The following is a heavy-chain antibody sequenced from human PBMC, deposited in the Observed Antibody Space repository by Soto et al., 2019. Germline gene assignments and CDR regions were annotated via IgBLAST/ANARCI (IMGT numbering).Heavy chain of an antibody. V-gene: IGHV3-73*01. CDR1: GFTFSVSA. D-gene: IGHD3-9*01. Sequence: EVQLVESGGGLVQPGGSLKLSCAASGFTFSVSAMHWVRQASGKGLEWVGRIRSKANSYATAYAASVKGRFTISRDDSKNTAYLQMNSLKTEDTAVYYCTRHSDDILTGYVLWGQGTLVTVSS. CDR3: TRHSDDILTGYVL. CDR2: IRSKANSYAT. J-gene: IGHJ4*02.